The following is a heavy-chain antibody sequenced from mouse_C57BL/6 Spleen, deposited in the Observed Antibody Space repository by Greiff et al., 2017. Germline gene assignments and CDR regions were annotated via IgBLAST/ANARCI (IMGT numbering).Heavy chain of an antibody. J-gene: IGHJ4*01. CDR3: ARRRVITTVSYAMDY. Sequence: EVQLVESGAELVKPGASVKLSCTASGFNIKDYYMHWVKQRTEQGLEWIGRIDPEDGETKYAPKFQGKATITADTSSNTAYLQLSSLTSEDTAVYYCARRRVITTVSYAMDYWGQGTSVTVSS. D-gene: IGHD1-1*01. CDR2: IDPEDGET. V-gene: IGHV14-2*01. CDR1: GFNIKDYY.